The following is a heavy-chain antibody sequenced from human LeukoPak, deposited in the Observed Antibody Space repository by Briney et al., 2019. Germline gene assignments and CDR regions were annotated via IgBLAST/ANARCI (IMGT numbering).Heavy chain of an antibody. J-gene: IGHJ5*02. CDR1: GYSFTSYW. Sequence: GESLEISCKGSGYSFTSYWIGWVRQMPGKGLEWMGIIYPGDSDTRYSPSFQGQVTISADKSISTAYLQWSSLKASDTAMYYCARRTQGYCSSTSCSPENWFDPWGQGTLVTVSS. V-gene: IGHV5-51*01. CDR2: IYPGDSDT. D-gene: IGHD2-2*01. CDR3: ARRTQGYCSSTSCSPENWFDP.